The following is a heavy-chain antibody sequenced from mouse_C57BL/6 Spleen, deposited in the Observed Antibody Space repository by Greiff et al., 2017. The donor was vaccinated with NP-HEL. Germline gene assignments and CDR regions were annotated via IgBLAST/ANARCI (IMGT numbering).Heavy chain of an antibody. V-gene: IGHV6-6*01. J-gene: IGHJ2*01. CDR2: IRNKANNHAT. CDR1: GFTFSDAW. D-gene: IGHD2-1*01. Sequence: EVQRVESGGGLVQPGGSMKLSCAASGFTFSDAWMDWVRQSPEKGLEWVAEIRNKANNHATYYAESVKGRFTISRDDSKSSVYLQMNSLRAEDTGIYYCTRYGNYRYFDYWGQGTTLTVSS. CDR3: TRYGNYRYFDY.